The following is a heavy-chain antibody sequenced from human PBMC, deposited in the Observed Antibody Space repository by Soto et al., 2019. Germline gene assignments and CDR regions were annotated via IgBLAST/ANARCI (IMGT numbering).Heavy chain of an antibody. CDR1: GFTFNSFA. V-gene: IGHV3-30*18. CDR3: ANLPPRGNKYETADY. J-gene: IGHJ4*02. CDR2: VSYDGGTK. Sequence: QAQLVESGGGVVQPGRSLRLSCAASGFTFNSFAMHWVRQAPGKGLEWVAIVSYDGGTKYYADSVKGRFTISRDNSKNTLYLQMNSLRTEDTAVYYCANLPPRGNKYETADYWGQGTLVTVSS. D-gene: IGHD5-12*01.